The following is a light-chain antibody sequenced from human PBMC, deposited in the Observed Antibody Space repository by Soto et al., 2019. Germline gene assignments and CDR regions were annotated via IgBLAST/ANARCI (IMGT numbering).Light chain of an antibody. J-gene: IGKJ2*01. V-gene: IGKV1-9*01. CDR2: AAS. CDR1: QGFSSY. Sequence: DIQLTQSPSLLSASVGDRVTITCRASQGFSSYFAWYQQKPGQAPKLLIYAASTLQSGVPSRFSGSGSGTESTLTISSLQPEDFATYYCQQLNSYPYTFGQGPKLEIK. CDR3: QQLNSYPYT.